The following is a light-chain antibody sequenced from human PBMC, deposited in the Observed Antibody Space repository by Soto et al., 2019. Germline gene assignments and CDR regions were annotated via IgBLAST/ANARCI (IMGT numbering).Light chain of an antibody. CDR1: SSDVGAYNY. Sequence: QSALTQPASMSGSPGQSIAISCTGTSSDVGAYNYVSWYQQHPGKAPKLMIYDVSNRPSGVSNRFSGSKSGNTASLTISGLQAEDEADYYCTSYTTSVKYVLGTWTKVTVL. CDR2: DVS. CDR3: TSYTTSVKYV. V-gene: IGLV2-14*01. J-gene: IGLJ1*01.